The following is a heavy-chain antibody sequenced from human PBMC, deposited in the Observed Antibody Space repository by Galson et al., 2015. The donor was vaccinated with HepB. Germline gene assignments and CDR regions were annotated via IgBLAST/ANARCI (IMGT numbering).Heavy chain of an antibody. D-gene: IGHD3-22*01. CDR2: IGGSGEST. CDR3: AKGGLNYYDPSAYYSAGNYFDP. V-gene: IGHV3-23*01. Sequence: SLRLPCAASGFNFSNYAMSWVRQAPGKGLEWVSVIGGSGESTYYAASVRGRFAISRDNSKNTAYLQMSSLRVEDTALYYCAKGGLNYYDPSAYYSAGNYFDPWGQGTLVTVSS. CDR1: GFNFSNYA. J-gene: IGHJ5*02.